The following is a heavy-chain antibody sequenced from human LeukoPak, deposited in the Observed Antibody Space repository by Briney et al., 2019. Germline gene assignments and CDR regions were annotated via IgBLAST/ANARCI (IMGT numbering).Heavy chain of an antibody. CDR3: ARTDISGWSRPLDC. J-gene: IGHJ4*02. D-gene: IGHD6-19*01. CDR1: GFTFSRYA. V-gene: IGHV3-30-3*01. Sequence: GGSLRLSCAASGFTFSRYALHWVRQAPGKGLEWVAVISSGGSNKYYAGSVEGRFTISRDNYNNTLLLQMNSLRAEDTAVYYCARTDISGWSRPLDCWGQGTLVTVSS. CDR2: ISSGGSNK.